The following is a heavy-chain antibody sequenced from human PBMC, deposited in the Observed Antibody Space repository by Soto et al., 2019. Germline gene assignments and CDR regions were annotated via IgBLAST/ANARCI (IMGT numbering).Heavy chain of an antibody. V-gene: IGHV3-9*01. CDR1: GFTFDAYA. CDR3: AKDILPHYYDSSTYGMDV. CDR2: ISRNSGSI. D-gene: IGHD3-22*01. J-gene: IGHJ6*02. Sequence: HPGGSLRLSCAASGFTFDAYAMHWVRQAPGKGLEWVSGISRNSGSIGYADSVKGRFTISRDNAKNSLYLQMNSLRAEDTALYYCAKDILPHYYDSSTYGMDVWGQGTTATVSS.